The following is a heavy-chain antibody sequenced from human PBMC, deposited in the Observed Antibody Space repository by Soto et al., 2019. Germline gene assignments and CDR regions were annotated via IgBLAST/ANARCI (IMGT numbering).Heavy chain of an antibody. CDR2: ISDSGGAT. D-gene: IGHD6-19*01. Sequence: EVQLLESGGGLVQPGGSLRLSCAASGFTFTRSVMTWARQAPGKGLEWVSTISDSGGATHYADSVKGRFTISRDNSKDTLFLQMNSLRAEDTAVYYCAREGFSSGQAGGFDVWGQGTMVTVSS. V-gene: IGHV3-23*01. J-gene: IGHJ3*01. CDR3: AREGFSSGQAGGFDV. CDR1: GFTFTRSV.